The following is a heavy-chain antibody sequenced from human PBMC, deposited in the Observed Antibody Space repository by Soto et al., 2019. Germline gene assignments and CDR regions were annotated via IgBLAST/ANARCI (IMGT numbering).Heavy chain of an antibody. CDR2: IFSNDEE. Sequence: SGPTLVNPTEPLTLTCTVSGFSLSNARMGVSWIRQPPGKALEWLAHIFSNDEESYSTSLKSRLIISKDTSKSQVVLTMTNMDPVDTATYYCARVDSSGYYYVIDYWGQGTLVTVSS. J-gene: IGHJ4*02. CDR1: GFSLSNARMG. V-gene: IGHV2-26*01. CDR3: ARVDSSGYYYVIDY. D-gene: IGHD3-22*01.